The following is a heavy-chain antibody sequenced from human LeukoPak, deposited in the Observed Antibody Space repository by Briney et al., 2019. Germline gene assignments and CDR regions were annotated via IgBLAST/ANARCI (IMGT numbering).Heavy chain of an antibody. V-gene: IGHV1-69*13. CDR3: ARDSYYYDSSGYYTPLYYYGMDV. J-gene: IGHJ6*02. CDR1: GGTFSSYA. Sequence: VASVKVSRKASGGTFSSYAISWVRQAPGQGLEWMGGIIPIFGTANYAQKFQGRVTITADESTSTAYMELSSLRSEDTAVYYCARDSYYYDSSGYYTPLYYYGMDVWGQGTTVTVSS. D-gene: IGHD3-22*01. CDR2: IIPIFGTA.